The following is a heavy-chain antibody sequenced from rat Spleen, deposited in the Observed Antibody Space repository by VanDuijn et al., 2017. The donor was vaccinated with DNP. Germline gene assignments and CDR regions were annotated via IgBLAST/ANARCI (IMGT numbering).Heavy chain of an antibody. V-gene: IGHV5-46*01. CDR2: IGVSGGST. CDR3: TRTDGSYGFDF. CDR1: GFSFNNFP. J-gene: IGHJ2*01. Sequence: EVHLMESGGGLVQPGRSLKLSCAASGFSFNNFPMAWVRPAPTKGLEWVATIGVSGGSTYYRDSVKGRFTGSRDDAKTTLYLQMNSLRSEDTATYYCTRTDGSYGFDFWGQGVMVTVSS. D-gene: IGHD1-3*01.